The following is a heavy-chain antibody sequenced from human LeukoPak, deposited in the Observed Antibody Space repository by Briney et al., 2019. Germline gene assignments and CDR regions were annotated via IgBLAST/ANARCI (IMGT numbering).Heavy chain of an antibody. CDR1: GYTFTSYD. V-gene: IGHV1-8*01. CDR3: ARGEVAPAAMNDY. Sequence: ASVKVSCKASGYTFTSYDINWVRQATGQGLEWMGWMNPNSGNTGYAQKFQGRATMTRNTSISTAYMELSSLRSEDTAVYYCARGEVAPAAMNDYWGQGTLVTVSS. J-gene: IGHJ4*02. D-gene: IGHD2-2*01. CDR2: MNPNSGNT.